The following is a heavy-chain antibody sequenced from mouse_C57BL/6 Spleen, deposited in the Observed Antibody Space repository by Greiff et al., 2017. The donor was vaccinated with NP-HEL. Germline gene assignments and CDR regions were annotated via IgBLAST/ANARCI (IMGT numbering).Heavy chain of an antibody. CDR2: IYPGDGDT. CDR1: GYAFSSSW. Sequence: LQQSGPELVKPGASVKISCKASGYAFSSSWMNWVKQRPGKGLEWIGRIYPGDGDTNYNGKFKGKATLTADKSSSTAYMQLSSLTSEDSAVYFCARSSYGNYFDYWGQGTTLTVSS. D-gene: IGHD2-1*01. J-gene: IGHJ2*01. V-gene: IGHV1-82*01. CDR3: ARSSYGNYFDY.